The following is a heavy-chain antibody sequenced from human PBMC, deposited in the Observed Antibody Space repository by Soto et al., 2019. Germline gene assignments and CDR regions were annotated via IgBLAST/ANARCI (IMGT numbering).Heavy chain of an antibody. D-gene: IGHD3-16*01. V-gene: IGHV4-39*01. CDR3: ARQVGLGAWAFDI. J-gene: IGHJ3*02. CDR2: IFYSGST. Sequence: TLSLTCSVSGGSITTSDYWWGWIRQPPGKGLEWIGSIFYSGSTHYSSSLKSRVIISVDTSKNQFSLNLNSVTAADTSAYFCARQVGLGAWAFDIWGQG. CDR1: GGSITTSDYW.